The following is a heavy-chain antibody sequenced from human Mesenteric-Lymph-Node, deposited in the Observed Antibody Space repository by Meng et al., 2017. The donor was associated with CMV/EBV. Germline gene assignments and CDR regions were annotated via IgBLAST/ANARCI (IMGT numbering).Heavy chain of an antibody. CDR2: MYHSGST. D-gene: IGHD4-17*01. J-gene: IGHJ6*02. CDR1: GYSISSSYY. V-gene: IGHV4-38-2*02. Sequence: GSLRLSCTVSGYSISSSYYWGWIRQPPGMGLEWIGSMYHSGSTYSNPSLKSRVTISVDTSKNQFSLKLNSVTAADTAVYYCARVNMARYGDFYYYGMDVWGQGTTVTVSS. CDR3: ARVNMARYGDFYYYGMDV.